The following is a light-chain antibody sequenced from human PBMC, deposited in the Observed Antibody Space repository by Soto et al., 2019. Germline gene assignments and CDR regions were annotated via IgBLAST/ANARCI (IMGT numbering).Light chain of an antibody. Sequence: EIVLTQSPGPLSLSPGERATLSCGASQSVSRNFLAWYQQKPGQAPRLLIYGASNRATGIPDRFSGSGSGTDFTLTISRLEPEDVAVYYCQQFGSSSYTFGQGTKLDIK. CDR1: QSVSRNF. J-gene: IGKJ2*01. CDR3: QQFGSSSYT. V-gene: IGKV3-20*01. CDR2: GAS.